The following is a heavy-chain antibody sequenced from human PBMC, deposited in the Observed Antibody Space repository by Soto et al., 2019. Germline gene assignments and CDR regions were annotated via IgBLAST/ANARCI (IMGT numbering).Heavy chain of an antibody. Sequence: QVQLVESGGGVVQPGRSLRLSCVDSGFTFSSYGMHWVRQAPGKGLEWVAVISYDGSNKYYADSVKGRFTISRDNSKNTLYLEMDSLRAEDTAMYYCAKGRTGSCYSTSAYWGQGTLVIVSS. CDR3: AKGRTGSCYSTSAY. V-gene: IGHV3-30*18. CDR1: GFTFSSYG. D-gene: IGHD2-15*01. J-gene: IGHJ4*02. CDR2: ISYDGSNK.